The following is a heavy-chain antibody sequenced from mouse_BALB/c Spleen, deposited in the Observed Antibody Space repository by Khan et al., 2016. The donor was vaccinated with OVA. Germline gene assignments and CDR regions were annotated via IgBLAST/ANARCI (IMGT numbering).Heavy chain of an antibody. Sequence: QVQLKESGAELAKPGASVKMSCKASGYTFTTYWMHWIKQRPGQGLEWLGYINPTSGYTDYTEKFKDRATLSADKSSSTAYMQLTSLTSEDSAVYYCTRDRIDYWGQGTTLTVSS. CDR3: TRDRIDY. CDR1: GYTFTTYW. V-gene: IGHV1-7*01. J-gene: IGHJ2*01. CDR2: INPTSGYT.